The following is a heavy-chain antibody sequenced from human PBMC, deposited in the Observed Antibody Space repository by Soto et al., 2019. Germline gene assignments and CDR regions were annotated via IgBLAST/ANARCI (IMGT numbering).Heavy chain of an antibody. CDR2: ISKSGDNT. J-gene: IGHJ4*02. Sequence: PGGSLRLSCAASGFTFNNYALNWVRQAPGKGPEWVSTISKSGDNTHYSESVKGRFTISRDNSKNTLYLQMNSLRAEDTALYYCARDPSTGYADYWGQGT. D-gene: IGHD3-9*01. CDR3: ARDPSTGYADY. V-gene: IGHV3-23*01. CDR1: GFTFNNYA.